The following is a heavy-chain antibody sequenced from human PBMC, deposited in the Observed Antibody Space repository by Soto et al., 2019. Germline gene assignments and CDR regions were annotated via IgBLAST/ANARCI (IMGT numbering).Heavy chain of an antibody. J-gene: IGHJ4*02. Sequence: GGSLRLSCAASGFTFSSYAMSWVRQAPGKGLEWVSAISGSGGSTYYADSVKGRFTISRDNSKNTLYLQMNSLRAEDTAVYYCAKDEYCSGGSCYQPARFDYWGQGNLVTVSS. CDR3: AKDEYCSGGSCYQPARFDY. CDR1: GFTFSSYA. CDR2: ISGSGGST. D-gene: IGHD2-15*01. V-gene: IGHV3-23*01.